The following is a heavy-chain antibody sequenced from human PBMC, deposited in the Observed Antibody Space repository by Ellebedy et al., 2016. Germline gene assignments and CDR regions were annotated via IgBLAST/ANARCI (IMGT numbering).Heavy chain of an antibody. V-gene: IGHV3-15*01. CDR2: IKSKAQGGTS. D-gene: IGHD3-10*01. CDR3: KWDYYGSGGPDY. J-gene: IGHJ4*02. Sequence: GGSLRLSXAASGFRFTGAWMSWVRQAPGKGLEWVGRIKSKAQGGTSDYAAPVKGTFTISRDDSENMLYLQMNSLKTEDTAVYYCKWDYYGSGGPDYWGQGTLVTVSS. CDR1: GFRFTGAW.